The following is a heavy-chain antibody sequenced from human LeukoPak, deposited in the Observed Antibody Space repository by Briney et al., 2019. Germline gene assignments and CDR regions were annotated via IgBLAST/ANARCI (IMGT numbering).Heavy chain of an antibody. CDR2: IFYSGIT. CDR3: ARLYGSGYHYYGMDV. V-gene: IGHV4-39*01. Sequence: SETLSLTCTVSGDSISSSSYYWGWIRQPPGKGLEWVGRIFYSGITYYTPSLKSRVTMSVDTSKNQFSLKLSSVTAADTAVYFCARLYGSGYHYYGMDVWSQGTTVTVSS. CDR1: GDSISSSSYY. J-gene: IGHJ6*02. D-gene: IGHD3-22*01.